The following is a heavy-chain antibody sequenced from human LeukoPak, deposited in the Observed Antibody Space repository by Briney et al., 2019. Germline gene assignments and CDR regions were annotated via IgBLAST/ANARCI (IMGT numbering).Heavy chain of an antibody. Sequence: ASVKVSCKASGYTFSTYGISWVRQAPGQGLEWMGWISAYKGNTYSAQNLQGRVTMTTDTSTSTAYMELRSLRSDDTAIYYCARDLYYYGSGSYYDVFDVWGQGTMVTVSS. CDR2: ISAYKGNT. V-gene: IGHV1-18*01. J-gene: IGHJ3*01. CDR3: ARDLYYYGSGSYYDVFDV. CDR1: GYTFSTYG. D-gene: IGHD3-10*01.